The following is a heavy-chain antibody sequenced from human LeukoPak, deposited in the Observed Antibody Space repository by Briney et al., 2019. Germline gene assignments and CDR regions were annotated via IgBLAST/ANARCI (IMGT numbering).Heavy chain of an antibody. J-gene: IGHJ6*02. V-gene: IGHV5-51*01. D-gene: IGHD2-15*01. Sequence: GESLKISCKGSGYSFTSYWIGWVRQMPGKGLEWMGIIYPGDSDTRYSPSFQGQVTISADKSISTAYLQWSSLKASDTAMYYCAKVLLGYCSGGSCLLYGMDVWGQGITVTVSS. CDR1: GYSFTSYW. CDR3: AKVLLGYCSGGSCLLYGMDV. CDR2: IYPGDSDT.